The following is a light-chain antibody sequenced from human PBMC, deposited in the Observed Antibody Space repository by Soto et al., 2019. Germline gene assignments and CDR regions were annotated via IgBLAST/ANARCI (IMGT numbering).Light chain of an antibody. V-gene: IGKV2-30*01. CDR1: QSLVYSDGNAY. CDR2: RVS. J-gene: IGKJ1*01. Sequence: EVVMTQSPLSMPVTLGQPASISCRSSQSLVYSDGNAYLNWFHQRPGQSPRRLIYRVSNRDSGVPDRFSGSGSGTDFTLKISRVEAEDVGVYYCMQCTYWPPTFGRGTKVEIK. CDR3: MQCTYWPPT.